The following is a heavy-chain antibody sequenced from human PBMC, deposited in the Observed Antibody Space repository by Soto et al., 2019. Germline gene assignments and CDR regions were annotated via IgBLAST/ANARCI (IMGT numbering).Heavy chain of an antibody. J-gene: IGHJ4*02. D-gene: IGHD6-19*01. CDR3: ARDLNPGIAVAGRNDY. CDR2: ISSSSSYI. Sequence: PGGSLRLSCAASGLTFSSYSMNWVRQAPGKGLEWVSSISSSSSYIYYADSVKGRFTISRDNAKNSLYLQMNSLRAEDTAVYYCARDLNPGIAVAGRNDYWGQGTLVTVSS. CDR1: GLTFSSYS. V-gene: IGHV3-21*01.